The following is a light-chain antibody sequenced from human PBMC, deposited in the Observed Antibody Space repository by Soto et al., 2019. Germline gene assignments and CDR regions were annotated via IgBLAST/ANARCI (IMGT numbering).Light chain of an antibody. CDR2: KAS. CDR3: QQYNSYSQT. J-gene: IGKJ1*01. Sequence: IQMTQSPSTLSASVGDRVTITCRASQTISNWLAWYQQKPGKAPKLLIYKASTLESGVPSRFSGSGSGTEFTLNISSLQPEDFATYYCQQYNSYSQTFGQGTKVEIK. V-gene: IGKV1-5*03. CDR1: QTISNW.